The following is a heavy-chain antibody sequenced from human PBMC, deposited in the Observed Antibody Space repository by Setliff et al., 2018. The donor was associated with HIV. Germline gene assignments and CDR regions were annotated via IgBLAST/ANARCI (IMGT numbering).Heavy chain of an antibody. J-gene: IGHJ5*02. CDR3: ARYTSKLDWFDP. D-gene: IGHD2-2*02. V-gene: IGHV4-39*01. Sequence: PSETLSLTCTVSGDSITNDDYYWGWIRQPPGKGLEWIGIIHYSGRSYHDPSLKSRLTIFVDTSKTQFYLKLRSVTASDTAVYFCARYTSKLDWFDPWGQGTLVTVSS. CDR2: IHYSGRS. CDR1: GDSITNDDYY.